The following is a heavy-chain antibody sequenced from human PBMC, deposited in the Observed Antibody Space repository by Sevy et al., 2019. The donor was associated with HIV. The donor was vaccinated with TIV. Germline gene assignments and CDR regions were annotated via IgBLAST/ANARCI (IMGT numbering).Heavy chain of an antibody. CDR3: ATSRSGYFDSSGYYIY. D-gene: IGHD3-22*01. CDR1: GYSFTSHW. CDR2: IYPDDSDT. V-gene: IGHV5-51*01. J-gene: IGHJ4*02. Sequence: GESLKISCKGSGYSFTSHWLGWVRHMPGKGLEWMGIIYPDDSDTKYSPSFQGQVTFSADKSISTAYLQWSSLKASDTAMYYCATSRSGYFDSSGYYIYWGQGTLVTSPQ.